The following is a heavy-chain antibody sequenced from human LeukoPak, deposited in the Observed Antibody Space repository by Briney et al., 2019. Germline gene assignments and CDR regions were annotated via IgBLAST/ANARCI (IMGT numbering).Heavy chain of an antibody. V-gene: IGHV4-39*01. CDR1: GFTFSSYSMN. CDR3: ARHSRVGWFDP. Sequence: PGGSLRLSCAASGFTFSSYSMNWVRQAPGKGLEWIGSIYYSGSTYYNPSLKSRVTISVDTSKNQFSLKLSSVTAADTAEYYCARHSRVGWFDPWGQGTLVTVSS. CDR2: IYYSGST. J-gene: IGHJ5*02.